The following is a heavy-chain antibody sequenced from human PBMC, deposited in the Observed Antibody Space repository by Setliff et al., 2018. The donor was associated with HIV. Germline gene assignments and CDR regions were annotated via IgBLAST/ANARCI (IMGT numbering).Heavy chain of an antibody. Sequence: PGESLKISCKASGYTFSNFWIAWVRHMPGKGLEWMGIIYPGDSDTRYSPSFQGQVTISADKSISTAYLQWSSLKASDTAIYYCARRKSEDSGYGPRYYDFWGQGTLVTVSS. CDR3: ARRKSEDSGYGPRYYDF. V-gene: IGHV5-51*01. D-gene: IGHD3-22*01. CDR2: IYPGDSDT. CDR1: GYTFSNFW. J-gene: IGHJ4*02.